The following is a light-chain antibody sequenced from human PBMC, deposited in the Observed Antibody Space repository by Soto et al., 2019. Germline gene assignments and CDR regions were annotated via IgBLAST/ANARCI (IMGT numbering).Light chain of an antibody. CDR3: TSYAGTYSFFYV. J-gene: IGLJ1*01. CDR1: SSDVVAYNY. CDR2: EVS. Sequence: QSVLTQPPSASGCPGQSVTISCTXNSSDVVAYNYVSWYQQLPGKAPKLIIYEVSKRPSGVPDRFSGSKSGNTASLTVSGLQAEDEADYYCTSYAGTYSFFYVFGTGTKVTXL. V-gene: IGLV2-8*01.